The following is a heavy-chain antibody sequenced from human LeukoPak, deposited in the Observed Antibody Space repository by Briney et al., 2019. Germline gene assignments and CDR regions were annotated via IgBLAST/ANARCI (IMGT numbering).Heavy chain of an antibody. Sequence: GGSLRLSCAAPGFPFTNNWMTWVRQAPGKGLEWVATIMQNGRETYYVESVKGRFTISRDNARDSVYLQMTFLTAEDAAVYYCARARYCANPVCHIGGGLDVWGPGTTVTVSS. CDR2: IMQNGRET. CDR3: ARARYCANPVCHIGGGLDV. D-gene: IGHD2-8*01. J-gene: IGHJ6*02. CDR1: GFPFTNNW. V-gene: IGHV3-7*04.